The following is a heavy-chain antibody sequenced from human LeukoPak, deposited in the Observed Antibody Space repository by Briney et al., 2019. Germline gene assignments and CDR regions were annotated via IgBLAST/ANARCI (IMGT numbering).Heavy chain of an antibody. V-gene: IGHV3-15*01. J-gene: IGHJ4*02. D-gene: IGHD3-10*01. CDR1: GFTFSNAW. CDR3: TTDYGSGSYRYFNY. CDR2: IKSKTDGGTT. Sequence: GGSLRLSCAASGFTFSNAWMSWVRQTPGKGLEWVGRIKSKTDGGTTDYVAPVKGRFTISRDGSKNTLYLQMNSLKSEDTAAYYCTTDYGSGSYRYFNYWGQGTLVTVSS.